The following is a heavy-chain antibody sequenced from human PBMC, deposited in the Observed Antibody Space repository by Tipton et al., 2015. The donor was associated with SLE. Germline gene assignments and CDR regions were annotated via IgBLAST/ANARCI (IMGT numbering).Heavy chain of an antibody. CDR2: ISGSGGST. D-gene: IGHD6-13*01. CDR1: GFTFSSYA. V-gene: IGHV3-23*01. Sequence: GSLRLSCAASGFTFSSYAMGWVRQAPGKGLEWVSAISGSGGSTYYADSVKGRFTISRDNSKNTLYLQMNSLRAEDTAVYYCAKGCSSWYAGDCYDYWGQGTLVTVSS. J-gene: IGHJ4*02. CDR3: AKGCSSWYAGDCYDY.